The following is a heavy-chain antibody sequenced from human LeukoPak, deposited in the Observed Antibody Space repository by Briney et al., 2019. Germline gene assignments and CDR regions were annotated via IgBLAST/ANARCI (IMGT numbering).Heavy chain of an antibody. V-gene: IGHV1-8*01. CDR2: MNPNSGNT. CDR1: GYTFTSYD. D-gene: IGHD6-13*01. J-gene: IGHJ4*02. CDR3: ARGAATGPTLGFDY. Sequence: GASVKVSCKASGYTFTSYDINWVRQATGQGLEWMGWMNPNSGNTGYAQKFQGRVTMTRNTSISTAYMELSSLRSEDTAVYYCARGAATGPTLGFDYWGQGTLVTVSS.